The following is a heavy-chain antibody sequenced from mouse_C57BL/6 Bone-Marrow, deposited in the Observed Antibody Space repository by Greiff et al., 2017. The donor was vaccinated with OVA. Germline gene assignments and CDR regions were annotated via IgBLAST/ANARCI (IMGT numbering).Heavy chain of an antibody. V-gene: IGHV2-2*01. CDR1: GFSLTSYG. CDR3: ARNWGYSVPWFAY. Sequence: VQLKESGPGLVQPSQSLSITCTVSGFSLTSYGVHWVRQSPGKGLEWLGVIWSGGSTDYNAAFISRLSISKDNSKSQVFFKMNSLQADDTAIYYCARNWGYSVPWFAYWGQGTLVTVSA. CDR2: IWSGGST. J-gene: IGHJ3*01. D-gene: IGHD2-12*01.